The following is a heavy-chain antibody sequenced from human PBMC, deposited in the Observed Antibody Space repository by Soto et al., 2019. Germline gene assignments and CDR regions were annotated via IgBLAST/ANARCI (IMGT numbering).Heavy chain of an antibody. D-gene: IGHD3-9*01. Sequence: GGSLRLSCAASGFTFSSYGMHWVRQAPGKGLEWVAVIWYDGSNKYYADSVKGRFTISRDNSKNTLYLQMNSLRAEDTAVYYCAGADWGFGAFDIWGQGTMVTVSS. CDR1: GFTFSSYG. J-gene: IGHJ3*02. CDR2: IWYDGSNK. CDR3: AGADWGFGAFDI. V-gene: IGHV3-33*01.